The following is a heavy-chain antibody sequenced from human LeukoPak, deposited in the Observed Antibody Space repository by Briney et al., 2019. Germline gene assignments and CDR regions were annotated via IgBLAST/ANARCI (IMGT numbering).Heavy chain of an antibody. Sequence: GGSLRLSCVASGFTFSSYWMSWVRQAPGKGLEWVANIKQDESEKYYVDSVKGRFTISRDNAKNSLYLQMNSLRAEDTAVYYCARDFEVSSGWGQGTLVTVSS. J-gene: IGHJ4*02. CDR2: IKQDESEK. CDR1: GFTFSSYW. D-gene: IGHD6-19*01. CDR3: ARDFEVSSG. V-gene: IGHV3-7*01.